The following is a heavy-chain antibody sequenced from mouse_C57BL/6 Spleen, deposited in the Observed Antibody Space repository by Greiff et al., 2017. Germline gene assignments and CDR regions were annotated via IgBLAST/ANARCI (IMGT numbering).Heavy chain of an antibody. Sequence: EVQLQQSGPELVKPGASVKIPCKASGYTFTDYNMDWVKQSHGKSLEWIGDINPNNGGTIYNQKFKGKATLTVDKSSSTAYMELRSLTSEDTAVYYCASSSYGYDGPAWFAYWGQGTLVTVSA. V-gene: IGHV1-18*01. D-gene: IGHD2-2*01. CDR1: GYTFTDYN. J-gene: IGHJ3*01. CDR3: ASSSYGYDGPAWFAY. CDR2: INPNNGGT.